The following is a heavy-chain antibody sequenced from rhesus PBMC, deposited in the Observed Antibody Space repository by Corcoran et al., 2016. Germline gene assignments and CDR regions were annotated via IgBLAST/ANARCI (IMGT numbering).Heavy chain of an antibody. J-gene: IGHJ4*01. V-gene: IGHV4-143*01. CDR1: DGSIMRYYP. CDR3: ARQGSGGHDY. CDR2: IYGNSENT. D-gene: IGHD6-31*01. Sequence: GQLQESGPGLGKPSETLSLTCTLSDGSIMRYYPSRSLHRRPGKGLAGLGGIYGNSENTYYNPSLKSRVTISKDTSKNQFSLKLSSVTAADTAVYYCARQGSGGHDYWGQGVLVTVSS.